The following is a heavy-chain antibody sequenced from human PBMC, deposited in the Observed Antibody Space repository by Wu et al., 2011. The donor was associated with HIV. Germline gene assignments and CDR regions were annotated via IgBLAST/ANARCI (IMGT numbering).Heavy chain of an antibody. J-gene: IGHJ5*02. D-gene: IGHD2-2*01. CDR1: GSSLSEFT. Sequence: QVQLVQSGARVKKPGASVKVSCKVFGSSLSEFTMHWVRQAPGKGLENGEATYAEKFQGRITVTANTSIGTAYLEMTNMRSEDTAVYYCATAPPQFCTTSRCVGYWFDPWGQGTLVTVSS. CDR3: ATAPPQFCTTSRCVGYWFDP. CDR2: GEA. V-gene: IGHV1-24*01.